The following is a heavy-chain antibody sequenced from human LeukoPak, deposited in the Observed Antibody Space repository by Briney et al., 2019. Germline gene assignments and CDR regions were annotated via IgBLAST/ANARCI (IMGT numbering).Heavy chain of an antibody. CDR2: IYSGGST. J-gene: IGHJ4*02. V-gene: IGHV3-53*01. D-gene: IGHD1/OR15-1a*01. CDR1: GFTFSDYY. CDR3: ARGQNIPA. Sequence: GGSLRLSCAASGFTFSDYYMTWIRQAPGKGLEWVSVIYSGGSTYYADSVKGRFTISRDNSKNTLYLQMNSLRAEDTAVYYCARGQNIPAWGQGTLVTVSS.